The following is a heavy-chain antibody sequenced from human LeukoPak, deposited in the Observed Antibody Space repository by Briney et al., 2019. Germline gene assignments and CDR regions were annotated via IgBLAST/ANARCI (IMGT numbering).Heavy chain of an antibody. CDR1: GFTFGGYG. CDR3: TRYNNDHFDY. CDR2: IAYDGSRA. V-gene: IGHV3-33*08. J-gene: IGHJ4*02. D-gene: IGHD1-14*01. Sequence: PGGSLRLSCRASGFTFGGYGMHWFRQTPGKGLEWVAVIAYDGSRAFYADSVKGRFTISRDNSKNTMSVQMDDLRAEDTAVYYCTRYNNDHFDYWGQGTLVTVSS.